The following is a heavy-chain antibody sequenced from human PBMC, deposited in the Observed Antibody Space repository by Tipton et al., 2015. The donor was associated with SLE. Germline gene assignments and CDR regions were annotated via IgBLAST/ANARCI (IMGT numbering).Heavy chain of an antibody. CDR2: FNPDHEST. CDR3: AREKHGGFYDY. CDR1: GSTFSSYC. Sequence: QLVQSGAEVKKPGASVKISCEASGSTFSSYCVNWVRQAPGHGLEWLGTFNPDHESTNYAQKFQGRVTFTRDTSTNTVYMELTSLISEDTAIYYCAREKHGGFYDYWGQGTLLTVSS. D-gene: IGHD3-22*01. V-gene: IGHV1-46*01. J-gene: IGHJ4*02.